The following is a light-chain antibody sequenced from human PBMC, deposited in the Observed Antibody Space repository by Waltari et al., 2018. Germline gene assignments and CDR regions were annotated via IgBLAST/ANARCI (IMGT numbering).Light chain of an antibody. CDR2: EVD. J-gene: IGLJ2*01. Sequence: QSALTQPTSASGSPGQTVIIPCPGTSSDIGASNHFSWYQQIPGRAPALIIYEVDRRPPGVPDRFSGSKSGNTASLTVSGLQTEDEGDYYCSSYAGSNKLIFGGVTKLTVL. V-gene: IGLV2-8*01. CDR3: SSYAGSNKLI. CDR1: SSDIGASNH.